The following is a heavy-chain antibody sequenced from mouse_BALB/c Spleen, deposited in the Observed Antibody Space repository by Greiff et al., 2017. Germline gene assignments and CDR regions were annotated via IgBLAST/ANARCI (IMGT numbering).Heavy chain of an antibody. CDR2: ISSGSSTI. CDR3: ARWGYYRYDPYAMDY. D-gene: IGHD2-14*01. J-gene: IGHJ4*01. CDR1: GFTFSSFG. Sequence: EVKLVESGGGLVQPGGSRKLSCAASGFTFSSFGMHWVRQAPEKGLEWVAYISSGSSTIYYADTVKGRFTISRDNPKNTLFLQMTSLRSEDTAMYYCARWGYYRYDPYAMDYWGQGTSVTVSS. V-gene: IGHV5-17*02.